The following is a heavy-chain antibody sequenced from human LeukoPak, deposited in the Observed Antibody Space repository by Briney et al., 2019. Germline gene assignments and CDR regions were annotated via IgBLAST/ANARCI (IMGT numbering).Heavy chain of an antibody. V-gene: IGHV4-39*07. CDR1: NAFITSSSYY. Sequence: SETLSLTCTVSNAFITSSSYYWGWIRQPPGKGLEWIGSISYTGSTYYNPSLKSRVTISVDTSKNQFSPKLSSVTAADTAVYYCASLSIAAAGRLRWFDPWGQGTLVTVSS. J-gene: IGHJ5*02. CDR3: ASLSIAAAGRLRWFDP. D-gene: IGHD6-13*01. CDR2: ISYTGST.